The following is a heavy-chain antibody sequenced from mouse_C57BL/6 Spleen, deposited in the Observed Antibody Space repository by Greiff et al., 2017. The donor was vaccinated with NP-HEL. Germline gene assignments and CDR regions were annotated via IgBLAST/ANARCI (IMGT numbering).Heavy chain of an antibody. V-gene: IGHV1-80*01. CDR1: GYAFSSYW. J-gene: IGHJ1*03. Sequence: QVQLQQSGAELVKPGASVKISCKASGYAFSSYWMNWVKQRPGKGLEWIGQIYPGDGDTNYNGKFKGKATLTADKSSSTAYMQLRSLTSEDSAVYVCARSGDYGSSYVGVFDVWGTGTTVTVSS. CDR3: ARSGDYGSSYVGVFDV. D-gene: IGHD1-1*01. CDR2: IYPGDGDT.